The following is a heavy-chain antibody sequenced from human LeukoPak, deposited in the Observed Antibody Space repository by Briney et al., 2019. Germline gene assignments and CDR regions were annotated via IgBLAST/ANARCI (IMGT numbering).Heavy chain of an antibody. J-gene: IGHJ4*02. CDR1: GFTFSSYT. D-gene: IGHD6-19*01. CDR2: IGGSGGNT. V-gene: IGHV3-23*01. Sequence: GGSLRLSCAASGFTFSSYTMSWVRQAPGKGLEWVSAIGGSGGNTYYADSVKGRFTISRDNSKNTLYLQMNSLRAEDTAVYHCAGGQGWLVEYWGQGILVTVSS. CDR3: AGGQGWLVEY.